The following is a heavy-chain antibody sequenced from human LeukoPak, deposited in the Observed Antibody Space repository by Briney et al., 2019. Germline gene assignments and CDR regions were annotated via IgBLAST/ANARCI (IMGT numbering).Heavy chain of an antibody. CDR3: ARDVPYITGTTGSDY. CDR2: ISAYNGNT. Sequence: GASVKVSCKASGYTFTSYGISWVRQAPGQGLEWMGWISAYNGNTNYAQKLQGRVTMTTDTSTSTAYMELRSLRSDDAAVYYCARDVPYITGTTGSDYWGQGTLVTVSS. V-gene: IGHV1-18*01. CDR1: GYTFTSYG. J-gene: IGHJ4*02. D-gene: IGHD1-7*01.